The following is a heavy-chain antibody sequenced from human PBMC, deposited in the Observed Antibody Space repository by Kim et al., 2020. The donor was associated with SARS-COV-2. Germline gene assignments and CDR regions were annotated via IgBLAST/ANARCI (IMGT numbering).Heavy chain of an antibody. Sequence: GGSLRLSCAASGFTFSSYGMHWVRQAPGKGLEWVAVISYDGSNKYYADSVKGRFTISRDNSKNTLYLQMNSLRAEDTAVYYCANSLNVHSIAVAVGLIFDYCGQGTLVTVSA. V-gene: IGHV3-30*18. CDR2: ISYDGSNK. CDR1: GFTFSSYG. J-gene: IGHJ4*02. CDR3: ANSLNVHSIAVAVGLIFDY. D-gene: IGHD6-19*01.